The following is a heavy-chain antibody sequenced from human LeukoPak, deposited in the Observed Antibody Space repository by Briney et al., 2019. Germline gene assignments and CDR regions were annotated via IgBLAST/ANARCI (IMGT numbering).Heavy chain of an antibody. V-gene: IGHV3-23*01. Sequence: GGSLRLSYAASGFTFSSYAMSWVRQAPGKGLEWVSAISGSGGSTYYADSVKGRFTISRDNSKNTLYLQMNSLRAEDTAVYYCAKVVEMTTEPDYWGQGTLVTVSS. CDR1: GFTFSSYA. CDR2: ISGSGGST. CDR3: AKVVEMTTEPDY. D-gene: IGHD5-24*01. J-gene: IGHJ4*02.